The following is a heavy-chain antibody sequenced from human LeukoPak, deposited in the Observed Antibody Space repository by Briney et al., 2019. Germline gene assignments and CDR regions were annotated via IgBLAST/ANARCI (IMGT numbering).Heavy chain of an antibody. CDR2: ISGSGGST. D-gene: IGHD6-19*01. J-gene: IGHJ4*02. Sequence: GGSLRLSCAASGFTFSSYAMSWVRQAPGKGLEWVSAISGSGGSTYYADSVRGRFTISRDNSKNTLYLQMNSLRAEDTAVYYCAKDRRGIAVAGCFDYWGQGTLVTVSS. CDR3: AKDRRGIAVAGCFDY. V-gene: IGHV3-23*01. CDR1: GFTFSSYA.